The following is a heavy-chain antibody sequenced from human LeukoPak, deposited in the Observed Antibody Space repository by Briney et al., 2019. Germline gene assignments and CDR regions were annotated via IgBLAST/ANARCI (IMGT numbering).Heavy chain of an antibody. CDR2: INPNSGGT. CDR1: GYTFTGYY. J-gene: IGHJ4*02. Sequence: ASVKVSCKASGYTFTGYYMHWVQQAPGQGLEWMGWINPNSGGTNYAQKFQGRVTMTRDTSISTAYMELSRLRSDDTAVYYCAREDYSRRPFDYWGQGTLVTVSS. V-gene: IGHV1-2*02. D-gene: IGHD4-11*01. CDR3: AREDYSRRPFDY.